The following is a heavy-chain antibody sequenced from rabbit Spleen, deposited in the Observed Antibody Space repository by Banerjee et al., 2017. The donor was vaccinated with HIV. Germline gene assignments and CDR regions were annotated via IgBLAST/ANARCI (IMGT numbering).Heavy chain of an antibody. CDR2: IYAGSSDAT. Sequence: QEQLEESGGGLVKPEGSLTLTCKASGFDFSSNAMCWVRQAPGKGLEWIASIYAGSSDATYYARWAKGRFTISKTSSTTVTLQMTSLTAADTATYFCARHITDYRLWGQGTLVTVS. CDR3: ARHITDYRL. CDR1: GFDFSSNA. D-gene: IGHD7-1*01. J-gene: IGHJ6*01. V-gene: IGHV1S45*01.